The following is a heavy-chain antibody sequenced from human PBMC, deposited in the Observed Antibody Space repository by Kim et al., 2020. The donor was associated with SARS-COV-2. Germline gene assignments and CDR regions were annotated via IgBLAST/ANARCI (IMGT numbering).Heavy chain of an antibody. D-gene: IGHD3-3*01. Sequence: GGSLRLSCVASGFTFSDYYVTWIRQAPGKGLEWFSSISSSGHTMYYADSLKGRFTISRDNGKRSLYLEINSLRAEDTAVYYCARDAQGEDAFWGDYDGMEVWGQGTTVTVSS. CDR1: GFTFSDYY. CDR2: ISSSGHTM. J-gene: IGHJ6*01. CDR3: ARDAQGEDAFWGDYDGMEV. V-gene: IGHV3-11*01.